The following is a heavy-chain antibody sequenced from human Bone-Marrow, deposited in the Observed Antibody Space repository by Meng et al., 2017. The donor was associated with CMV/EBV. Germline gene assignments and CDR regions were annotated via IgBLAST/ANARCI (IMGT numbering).Heavy chain of an antibody. Sequence: GESLKISCAASGFTFSSYAMSWVRQAPGKGLEWVSAISGSGGSTYYAGSVKGRFTISRDNSKNTLYLQMNSLRAEDTAVYYCAKVRSYSSSSGPWGQGTLVTVSS. CDR1: GFTFSSYA. CDR3: AKVRSYSSSSGP. D-gene: IGHD6-6*01. V-gene: IGHV3-23*01. CDR2: ISGSGGST. J-gene: IGHJ5*02.